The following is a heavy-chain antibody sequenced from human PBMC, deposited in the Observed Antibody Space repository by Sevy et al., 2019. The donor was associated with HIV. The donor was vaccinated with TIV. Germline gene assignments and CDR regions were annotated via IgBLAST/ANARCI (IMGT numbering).Heavy chain of an antibody. J-gene: IGHJ4*02. Sequence: SETLSLSCAVYGGSFSGYFWNWIRLSPGKGLEWIGELNHTGTLKDNPSLKSRVAISVDASKNQLSLHLSSVTAADTAIYYCARGRQAYVVVVPSTVPFDYWGQGTLVTVSS. CDR3: ARGRQAYVVVVPSTVPFDY. CDR2: LNHTGTL. D-gene: IGHD2-2*01. V-gene: IGHV4-34*01. CDR1: GGSFSGYF.